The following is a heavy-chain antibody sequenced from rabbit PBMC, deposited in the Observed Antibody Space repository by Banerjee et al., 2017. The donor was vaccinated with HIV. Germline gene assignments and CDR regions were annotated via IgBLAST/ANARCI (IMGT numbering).Heavy chain of an antibody. Sequence: QSLEESGGGLVQPEGSLTLTCTASGFSFSSSYYMCWVRQAPGKGLEWIACIYAGSSGSTYYASWAKGRFTISKTSSTTVTLQMTSLTAADTATYFCARDYDGDVYAPFNLWGPGTLVTVS. V-gene: IGHV1S40*01. CDR3: ARDYDGDVYAPFNL. J-gene: IGHJ4*01. CDR2: IYAGSSGST. CDR1: GFSFSSSYY. D-gene: IGHD6-1*01.